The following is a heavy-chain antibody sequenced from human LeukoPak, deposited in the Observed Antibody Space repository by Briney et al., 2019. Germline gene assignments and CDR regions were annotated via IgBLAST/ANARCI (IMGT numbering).Heavy chain of an antibody. CDR2: ISWNSGVK. CDR3: ARDGADYYGSGSYHY. CDR1: GFTFDDYA. D-gene: IGHD3-10*01. J-gene: IGHJ4*02. V-gene: IGHV3-9*01. Sequence: PGRSLRLSCAASGFTFDDYAMHWVRQAPGKGLEWVSVISWNSGVKTYADSVKGRFTISRDNAKNSLYLQMNSLRAEDTAVYYCARDGADYYGSGSYHYWGQGTLVTVSS.